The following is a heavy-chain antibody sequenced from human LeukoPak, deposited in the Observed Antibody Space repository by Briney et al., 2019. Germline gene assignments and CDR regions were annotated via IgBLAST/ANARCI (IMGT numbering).Heavy chain of an antibody. V-gene: IGHV3-23*01. Sequence: PGGSLRLSCAASRFTFSNYAMSWVRQAPGKGLEWVSVVSGSGDSTYYADSVKGRFTISRDNSKNTLYLQMNSLRAEDTAVYYCSSSSGLSYYYYMDVWGKGTTVTVSS. CDR2: VSGSGDST. CDR3: SSSSGLSYYYYMDV. J-gene: IGHJ6*03. D-gene: IGHD6-6*01. CDR1: RFTFSNYA.